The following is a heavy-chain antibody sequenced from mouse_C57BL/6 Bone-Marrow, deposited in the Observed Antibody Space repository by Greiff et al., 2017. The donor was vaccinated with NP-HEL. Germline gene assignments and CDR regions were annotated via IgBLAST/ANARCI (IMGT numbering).Heavy chain of an antibody. CDR1: GFSFNTYA. CDR2: IRSKSNNYAT. V-gene: IGHV10-1*01. CDR3: VRHFDSNFDY. J-gene: IGHJ2*01. Sequence: EVQLVESGGGLVQPKGSLKLSCAASGFSFNTYAMNWVRQAPGKGLEWVARIRSKSNNYATYYADSVKDRFTISRDDSESMLYLQMNNLKTEDTAMYYCVRHFDSNFDYWGQGTTLTVSS. D-gene: IGHD2-5*01.